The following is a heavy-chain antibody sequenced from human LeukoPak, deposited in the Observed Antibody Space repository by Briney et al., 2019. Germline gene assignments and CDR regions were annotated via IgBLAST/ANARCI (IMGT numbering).Heavy chain of an antibody. V-gene: IGHV1-2*02. CDR3: ARSKSLGNPWFDP. D-gene: IGHD4-23*01. Sequence: GASVKDSCKASGYSFTDYYIHWVRQAPGQGLEWMGWINPNSGGTNYIQKFQGRVTVTRDTSISTAYMELSGLRSEDTAVYYCARSKSLGNPWFDPWGQGTLVTVSS. CDR2: INPNSGGT. CDR1: GYSFTDYY. J-gene: IGHJ5*02.